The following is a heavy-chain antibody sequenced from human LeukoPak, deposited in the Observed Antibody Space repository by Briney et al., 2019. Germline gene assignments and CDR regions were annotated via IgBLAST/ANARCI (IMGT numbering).Heavy chain of an antibody. CDR1: GFTVTNDY. V-gene: IGHV3-66*01. CDR3: ATDVRSSPLGF. D-gene: IGHD6-19*01. CDR2: IYSGGST. J-gene: IGHJ4*01. Sequence: GGSLRLSCAVSGFTVTNDYMDWVRQAPGKGLEWVSIIYSGGSTYYADSVKGRFTISRDSSNNTLFLQMTSLRAEDSGLYYCATDVRSSPLGFWGHGTLVTVSS.